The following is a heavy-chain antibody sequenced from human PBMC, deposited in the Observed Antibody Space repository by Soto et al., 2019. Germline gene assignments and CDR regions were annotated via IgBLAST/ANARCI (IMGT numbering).Heavy chain of an antibody. J-gene: IGHJ4*02. V-gene: IGHV1-69*01. CDR3: AGGGEGTIFGVAPPFEG. Sequence: QVQLVQSGAEVKKPGSSVKVSCKASGGTFSSYAISWVRQAPGQGLEWMGGIIPIFGTANYAQKFQGRVTITADESPSTAYMELSSLRSEDTAVYYCAGGGEGTIFGVAPPFEGWGQGTLVTVSS. CDR2: IIPIFGTA. CDR1: GGTFSSYA. D-gene: IGHD3-3*01.